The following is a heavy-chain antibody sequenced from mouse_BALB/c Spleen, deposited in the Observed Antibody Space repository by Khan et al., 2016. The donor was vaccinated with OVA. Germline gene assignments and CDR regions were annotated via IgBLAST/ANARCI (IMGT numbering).Heavy chain of an antibody. CDR2: ISPGSGDT. D-gene: IGHD1-2*01. V-gene: IGHV1-77*01. CDR3: ARRNYCGYTFAY. J-gene: IGHJ3*01. CDR1: GYTFTDYY. Sequence: QVQLQQSGAELARPGASVKLSCKASGYTFTDYYINWVKQRTGQGLEWIGEISPGSGDTYYNEKFKGKATLTADKSSSTAYMQLSGLTSEASAVYFCARRNYCGYTFAYWGQGTLVTVSA.